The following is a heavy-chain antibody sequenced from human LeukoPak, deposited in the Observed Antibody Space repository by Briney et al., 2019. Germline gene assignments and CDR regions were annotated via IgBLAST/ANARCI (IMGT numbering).Heavy chain of an antibody. CDR1: GFTFSSYW. V-gene: IGHV3-74*01. CDR3: TIAGSYRFDY. Sequence: GGSLRLSCVVSGFTFSSYWMCWVRQAPGKGLVWVSRMNSDGTTTNYADSVKGRFTISRDNAKNTLYLQMNSLTVEDTAVYYCTIAGSYRFDYWGQGTLVTVSP. J-gene: IGHJ4*02. D-gene: IGHD3-16*02. CDR2: MNSDGTTT.